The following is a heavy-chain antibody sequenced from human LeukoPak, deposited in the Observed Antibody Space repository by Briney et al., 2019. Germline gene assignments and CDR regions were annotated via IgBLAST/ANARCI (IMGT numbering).Heavy chain of an antibody. V-gene: IGHV4-4*07. Sequence: SETLSLTCTVSGGSISSYYWSWLRQPAGKGLEWIGRIYTSGSTNYNPSLKSRVTMSVDTSKNQFSLKLSSVTAANTAVDYCARGATGYSSGWPFDYWGQGTLVTASS. D-gene: IGHD6-19*01. J-gene: IGHJ4*02. CDR3: ARGATGYSSGWPFDY. CDR2: IYTSGST. CDR1: GGSISSYY.